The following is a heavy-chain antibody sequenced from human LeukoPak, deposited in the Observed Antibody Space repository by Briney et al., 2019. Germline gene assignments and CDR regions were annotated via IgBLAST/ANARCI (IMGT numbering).Heavy chain of an antibody. CDR3: ARPVTGDPQDAFDI. J-gene: IGHJ3*02. CDR1: GFTFSDYY. D-gene: IGHD7-27*01. Sequence: PGGSLRLSCAASGFTFSDYYMSWIRQAPGKGLEWVSYISSSGSTIYYADSVKGRFTISRDNAKNSLYLRMNSLRAEDTAVYYCARPVTGDPQDAFDIWGQGTMVTVSS. CDR2: ISSSGSTI. V-gene: IGHV3-11*04.